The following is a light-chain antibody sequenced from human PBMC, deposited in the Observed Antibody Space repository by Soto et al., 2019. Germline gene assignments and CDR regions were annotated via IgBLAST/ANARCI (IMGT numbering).Light chain of an antibody. CDR3: QRYYAAPLT. CDR2: WAS. Sequence: DIVMAQSPDSLAVSLGERATINCKSSQSVLSSSDRRNYLAWYQQKPGQPLTLLIYWASIRESGVPDRFSGSGSGTDFTLTVSSLQAEDGAVYYCQRYYAAPLTFGQGTKLEI. CDR1: QSVLSSSDRRNY. V-gene: IGKV4-1*01. J-gene: IGKJ2*01.